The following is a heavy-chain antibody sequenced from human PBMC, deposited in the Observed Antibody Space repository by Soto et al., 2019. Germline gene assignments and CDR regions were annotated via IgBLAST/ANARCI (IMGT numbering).Heavy chain of an antibody. Sequence: GGSLRLSCAASGFTFSSYAMSWVRQAPGKGLEWVSAISGSGGSTYYADSVKGRFTISRDNSKNTLYLQMNSLRAEDTAVYYCAKYEGYSSGWLDAFDIWGQGTMVTVSS. D-gene: IGHD6-19*01. J-gene: IGHJ3*02. V-gene: IGHV3-23*01. CDR3: AKYEGYSSGWLDAFDI. CDR2: ISGSGGST. CDR1: GFTFSSYA.